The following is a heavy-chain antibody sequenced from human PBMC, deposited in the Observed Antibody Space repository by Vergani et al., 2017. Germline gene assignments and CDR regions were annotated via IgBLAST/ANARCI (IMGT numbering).Heavy chain of an antibody. D-gene: IGHD3-10*01. J-gene: IGHJ5*02. V-gene: IGHV4-59*12. Sequence: QVQLQESGPGLVKPSETLSLTCTVSGGSISSYYWSWIRQPPGKGLEWIGYIYHSGSTYYNPSLKSRVTISVDRSKNQFSLKLSSVTAADTAVYYCARGTYYYGSGHFDPWGQGTLVTVSS. CDR3: ARGTYYYGSGHFDP. CDR1: GGSISSYY. CDR2: IYHSGST.